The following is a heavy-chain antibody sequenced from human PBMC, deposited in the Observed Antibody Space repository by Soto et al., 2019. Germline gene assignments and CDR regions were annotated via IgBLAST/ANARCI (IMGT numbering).Heavy chain of an antibody. J-gene: IGHJ4*02. CDR1: GFTFSSYA. CDR2: ISGSGGST. D-gene: IGHD2-2*01. V-gene: IGHV3-23*01. Sequence: EVQLLESGGGLVQPGGSLRLSCAASGFTFSSYAMSWVRQAPGKGLEWVSAISGSGGSTYYADSVKGRFTISRDNSKKPRYLHMNSRRAEDTAVYYCAKERGVVPAATDYWGQGTLVTVSS. CDR3: AKERGVVPAATDY.